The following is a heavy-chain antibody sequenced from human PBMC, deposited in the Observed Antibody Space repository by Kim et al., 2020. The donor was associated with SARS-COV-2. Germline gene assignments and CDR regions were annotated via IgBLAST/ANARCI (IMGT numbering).Heavy chain of an antibody. CDR3: ARRNCSGGSCYLSYYYYGMDV. CDR2: IYYSGST. J-gene: IGHJ6*02. Sequence: SETLSLTCTVSGGSLSSGSYYWSWVRQPPGKGLEWIGYIYYSGSTNYNPSLKSRVTISVDTSKNQFSLKLSSVTAADTAVYYCARRNCSGGSCYLSYYYYGMDVWGQGTTVTVSS. CDR1: GGSLSSGSYY. D-gene: IGHD2-15*01. V-gene: IGHV4-61*01.